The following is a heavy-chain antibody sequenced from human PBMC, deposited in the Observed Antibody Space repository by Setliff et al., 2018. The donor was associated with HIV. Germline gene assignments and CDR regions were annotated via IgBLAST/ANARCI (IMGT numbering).Heavy chain of an antibody. CDR2: INPSGGST. J-gene: IGHJ4*02. D-gene: IGHD4-4*01. CDR3: ARALYTNLAHFDY. Sequence: ASVKVSCKASGYTFTSFYLHWVRQAPGQGLEWMAIINPSGGSTSYAQKFQGRVTMTSDTSTSTVYMELSSLRSEDTAVYYCARALYTNLAHFDYLGQGTLITVSS. V-gene: IGHV1-46*01. CDR1: GYTFTSFY.